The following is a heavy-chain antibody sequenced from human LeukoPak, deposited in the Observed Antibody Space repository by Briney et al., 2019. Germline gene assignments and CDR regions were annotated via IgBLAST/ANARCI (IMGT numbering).Heavy chain of an antibody. V-gene: IGHV4-61*02. Sequence: SETLSLTCTVSGGSISSGSHYWTWIRQPAGKGLEYIGRVYSSGSTDSNPSLRSRLTMSVDTSKNHLSLRLTSVTAADTAVYYCARLGRFGALLPYYYYMDVWGEGTTVTVSS. CDR1: GGSISSGSHY. J-gene: IGHJ6*03. D-gene: IGHD3-10*01. CDR3: ARLGRFGALLPYYYYMDV. CDR2: VYSSGST.